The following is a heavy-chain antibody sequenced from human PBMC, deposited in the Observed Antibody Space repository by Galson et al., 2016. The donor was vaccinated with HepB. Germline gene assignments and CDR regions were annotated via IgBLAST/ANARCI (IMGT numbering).Heavy chain of an antibody. Sequence: SLRLSCAASGFTFSSYTMNWVRQAPGKGLEWISSISSSSSSIYYADSVKGRFTVSRDNAKNSLFLQMNNLRAEDTAVYYCASPRGRLVMPPDYWGQGTLVTVSS. V-gene: IGHV3-21*01. D-gene: IGHD6-6*01. CDR1: GFTFSSYT. CDR2: ISSSSSSI. CDR3: ASPRGRLVMPPDY. J-gene: IGHJ4*02.